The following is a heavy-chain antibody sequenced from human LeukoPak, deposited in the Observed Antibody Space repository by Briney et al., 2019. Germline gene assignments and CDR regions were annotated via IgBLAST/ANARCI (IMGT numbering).Heavy chain of an antibody. D-gene: IGHD3-9*01. Sequence: GASVKVSCKASGYTFTSYGMSWGRQAPGQGLEWMGWISAYNGNTNYAQKLQGRVTMTTDTSTSTAYMELRSLRSDDTAVYYCARASRLLRYFDWLLPNDYWGQGTMVTVSS. CDR3: ARASRLLRYFDWLLPNDY. J-gene: IGHJ4*02. CDR2: ISAYNGNT. V-gene: IGHV1-18*01. CDR1: GYTFTSYG.